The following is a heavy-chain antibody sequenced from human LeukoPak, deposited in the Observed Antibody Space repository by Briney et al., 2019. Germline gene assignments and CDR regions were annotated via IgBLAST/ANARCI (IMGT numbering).Heavy chain of an antibody. CDR1: GYSISSGYY. CDR3: AAHYDSSLISWFDP. D-gene: IGHD3-22*01. CDR2: IYYSGST. Sequence: SETLSLTCTVSGYSISSGYYWGWIRQPPGKGLEWIGSIYYSGSTYYNPSLKSRVTISVDTSKNQFSLKLSSVTAADTAVYYCAAHYDSSLISWFDPWGQGTLVTVSS. V-gene: IGHV4-38-2*02. J-gene: IGHJ5*02.